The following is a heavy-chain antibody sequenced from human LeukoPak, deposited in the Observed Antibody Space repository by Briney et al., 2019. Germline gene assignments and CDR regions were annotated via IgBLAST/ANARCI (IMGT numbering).Heavy chain of an antibody. V-gene: IGHV4-38-2*02. Sequence: PSETLSLTCTVSGYSITSSDYFWGWIRLPPGKGLEWIGSIYRTGNTYSNPSLKSRVTISVDTSNRFSPKLSSVTAADTAVYYCAKTPQNFWSGFFDYWGQGTSVTVSS. D-gene: IGHD3-3*01. CDR3: AKTPQNFWSGFFDY. CDR2: IYRTGNT. J-gene: IGHJ4*02. CDR1: GYSITSSDYF.